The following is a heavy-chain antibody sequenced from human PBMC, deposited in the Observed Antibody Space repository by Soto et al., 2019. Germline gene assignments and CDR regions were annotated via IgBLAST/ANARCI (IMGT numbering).Heavy chain of an antibody. J-gene: IGHJ4*02. CDR1: GFTFSSYA. Sequence: EVQLLESGGGLVQPGGSLRLSCAASGFTFSSYAMSWVRQAPGKGLEWVSSIGGSGGSTYYADSVKGRFTISRDNSXXTLYLQMNSLRAEDTAVYYCAKFRGYGSGSYYFDYWGQGTLVTVSS. D-gene: IGHD3-10*01. V-gene: IGHV3-23*01. CDR3: AKFRGYGSGSYYFDY. CDR2: IGGSGGST.